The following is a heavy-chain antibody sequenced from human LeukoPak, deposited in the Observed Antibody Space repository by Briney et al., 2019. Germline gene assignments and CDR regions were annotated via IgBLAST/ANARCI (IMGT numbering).Heavy chain of an antibody. CDR3: ARGRQDVTMIVVVMTAVSYYLDV. J-gene: IGHJ6*03. CDR1: GGSFSGYY. CDR2: MNPSGST. Sequence: PSETLSLTCAVYGGSFSGYYWSWIRQPPGKGLEWIGEMNPSGSTSYNPSLKSRVTISVDTSKNRFSLKLSSVTAADTAVYYCARGRQDVTMIVVVMTAVSYYLDVWGKGTTVTVS. D-gene: IGHD3-22*01. V-gene: IGHV4-34*01.